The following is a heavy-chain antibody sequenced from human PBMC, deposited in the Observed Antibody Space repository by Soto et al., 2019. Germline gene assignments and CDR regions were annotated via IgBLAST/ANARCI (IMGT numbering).Heavy chain of an antibody. CDR1: GYSFTSYW. CDR3: ARHSYTSAANYDHHYRMDV. V-gene: IGHV5-10-1*01. CDR2: IDPRDSYT. Sequence: PGESLKISCKGSGYSFTSYWISWVRQMPGEGLEWMGKIDPRDSYTKYSPPFQGHVTISVEKSISTAYLQWSSLKASDTAIYYCARHSYTSAANYDHHYRMDVWGQGTTVTVSS. D-gene: IGHD6-19*01. J-gene: IGHJ6*02.